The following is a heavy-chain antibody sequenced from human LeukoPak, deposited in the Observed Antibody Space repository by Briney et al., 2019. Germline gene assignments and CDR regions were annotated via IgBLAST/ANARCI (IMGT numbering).Heavy chain of an antibody. V-gene: IGHV3-64D*09. CDR3: VPLPIAVAGTHLLDY. J-gene: IGHJ4*02. CDR2: ISSYGGIT. CDR1: GFTFSTYA. Sequence: GGSLRLSCSASGFTFSTYAMHWVRQAPGKGLEYVSAISSYGGITYYAVSVKGIFTISRDNSKNTLYLQMSSLRAEDTAVYYCVPLPIAVAGTHLLDYWGQGTLVTGSS. D-gene: IGHD6-19*01.